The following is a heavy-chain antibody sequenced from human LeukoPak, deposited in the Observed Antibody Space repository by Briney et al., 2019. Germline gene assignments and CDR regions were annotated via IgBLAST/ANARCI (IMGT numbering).Heavy chain of an antibody. J-gene: IGHJ6*03. CDR3: AKDMSFGVVIGFDMDV. V-gene: IGHV1-8*01. CDR2: MNPNSGNT. CDR1: GYTFTSYD. Sequence: GASVKVSCKASGYTFTSYDINWVRQATGQGLEWMGWMNPNSGNTGYAQKFQGRVTMTRNTSISTAYMELSSLRAEDTALYYCAKDMSFGVVIGFDMDVWGKGTTVTVSS. D-gene: IGHD3-3*01.